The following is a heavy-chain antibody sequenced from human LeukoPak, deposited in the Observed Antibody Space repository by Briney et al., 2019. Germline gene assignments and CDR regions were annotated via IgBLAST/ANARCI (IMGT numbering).Heavy chain of an antibody. V-gene: IGHV3-23*01. J-gene: IGHJ6*02. D-gene: IGHD5-18*01. CDR1: GFTFSSYA. CDR2: ISGSGGST. CDR3: ARALQLWLAEPHSYYYYGMDV. Sequence: GGSLRLSCAASGFTFSSYAMSWVRQAPGKGLEWVSAISGSGGSTYYADSVKGRFTISRDNSKNTLYLQMNSLRAEDTAVYYCARALQLWLAEPHSYYYYGMDVWGQGTTVTVSS.